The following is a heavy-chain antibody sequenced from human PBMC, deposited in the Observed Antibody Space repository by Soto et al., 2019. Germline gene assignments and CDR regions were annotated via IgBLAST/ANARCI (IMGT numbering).Heavy chain of an antibody. Sequence: EVQLVESGGGGVQPGGSLRLSCAASGFTFSAYWMHWVRQAPGKGLVWVSRVARDGSSTNSADSVKGRFTISRDNAKNTVYLQMNSLRAEDTSVYYCARGINNRYAMDVWGQGTTVTVSS. CDR3: ARGINNRYAMDV. CDR1: GFTFSAYW. J-gene: IGHJ6*02. CDR2: VARDGSST. V-gene: IGHV3-74*01. D-gene: IGHD1-1*01.